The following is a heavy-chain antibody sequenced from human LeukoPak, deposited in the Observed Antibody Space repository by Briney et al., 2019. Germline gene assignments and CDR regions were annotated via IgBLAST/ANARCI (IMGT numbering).Heavy chain of an antibody. V-gene: IGHV4-59*08. CDR3: ARLTIVVPSFGVDV. CDR1: GDSISYYY. D-gene: IGHD4-4*01. CDR2: IYYSGSTYT. Sequence: SETLSLTCTVSGDSISYYYWGWIRQPPGKGLEWIGYIYYSGSTYTNYNPSLKSRVNISVDASKNLFPLNLSSVTGADTAMYYCARLTIVVPSFGVDVWGPGTTVTVSS. J-gene: IGHJ6*02.